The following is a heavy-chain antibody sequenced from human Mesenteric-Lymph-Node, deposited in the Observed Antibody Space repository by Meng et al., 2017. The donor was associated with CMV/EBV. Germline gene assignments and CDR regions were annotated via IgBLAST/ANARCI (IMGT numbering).Heavy chain of an antibody. D-gene: IGHD5-24*01. Sequence: ASVKVSCKASGYTFTSYDINWVRQATGQGLEWMGWMNPNSGNTGYAQKFQGRVTMTRNTSISTAYMELSRLRSDDTAVYYCARDLEDGYNQNNYFYYGMDVWGQGTTVSVSS. J-gene: IGHJ6*02. CDR3: ARDLEDGYNQNNYFYYGMDV. CDR2: MNPNSGNT. CDR1: GYTFTSYD. V-gene: IGHV1-8*01.